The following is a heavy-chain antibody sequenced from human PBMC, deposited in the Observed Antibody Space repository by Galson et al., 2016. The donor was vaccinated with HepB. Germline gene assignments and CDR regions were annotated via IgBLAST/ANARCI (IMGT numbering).Heavy chain of an antibody. Sequence: LRLSCAASGFTFSSYAMRWVRQAPGKGLEWVSYISSSGSYIYYADSVKGRFTISRDNAKNSLYLQMDSLRAEDTAVYYCARGDRHSSSWWGFDYWGQGTLVTVSS. CDR1: GFTFSSYA. D-gene: IGHD6-13*01. V-gene: IGHV3-21*05. CDR3: ARGDRHSSSWWGFDY. CDR2: ISSSGSYI. J-gene: IGHJ4*02.